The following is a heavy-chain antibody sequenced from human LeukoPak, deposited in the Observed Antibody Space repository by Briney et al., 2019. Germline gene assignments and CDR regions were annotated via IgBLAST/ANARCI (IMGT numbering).Heavy chain of an antibody. CDR3: ARDLNDSSGH. CDR1: GFTFSSFS. D-gene: IGHD3-22*01. Sequence: GGSLRLSCAASGFTFSSFSMNWARQAPGKGLEWVSSISSGGNYLYYADSVKGRFTISRDNAQNSLYLQMNSLRAEDTAVYYCARDLNDSSGHWGQGTLVTVSS. J-gene: IGHJ4*02. V-gene: IGHV3-21*01. CDR2: ISSGGNYL.